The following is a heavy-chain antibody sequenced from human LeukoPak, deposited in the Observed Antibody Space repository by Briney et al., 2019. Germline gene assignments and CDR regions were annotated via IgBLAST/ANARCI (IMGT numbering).Heavy chain of an antibody. Sequence: GRSLRLSCAASGFTFSSYGMHWVCQAPGKGLEWVAVISYDGSNKYYADSVKGRFTISRDNSKNTLYLQMNSLRAEDTAVYYCAKDAQRWLHVYYFDYWGQGTLVTVSS. CDR2: ISYDGSNK. J-gene: IGHJ4*02. D-gene: IGHD5-24*01. V-gene: IGHV3-30*18. CDR1: GFTFSSYG. CDR3: AKDAQRWLHVYYFDY.